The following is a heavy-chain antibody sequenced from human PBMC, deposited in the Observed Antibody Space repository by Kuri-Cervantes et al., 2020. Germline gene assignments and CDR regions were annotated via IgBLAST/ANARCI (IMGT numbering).Heavy chain of an antibody. CDR1: GGSISSYY. Sequence: ETLSLTCTVSGGSISSYYWSWVRQAPGKGLEWVANIKQDGSEKYYVDSVKGRFTVSRDNAKNSLYLQMNSLRAEDTAVYYCARAPNQYTYAVDYWGQGTLVTVSS. D-gene: IGHD5-18*01. V-gene: IGHV3-7*01. CDR3: ARAPNQYTYAVDY. CDR2: IKQDGSEK. J-gene: IGHJ4*02.